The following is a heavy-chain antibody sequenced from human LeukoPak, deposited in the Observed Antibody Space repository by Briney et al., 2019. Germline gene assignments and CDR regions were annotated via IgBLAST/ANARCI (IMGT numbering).Heavy chain of an antibody. Sequence: SETLSLTCAVYGGSFSGYYWSWIRQPPGKGLEWIGEINHSGSTNYNPSLKSRVTISVGTSKNQFSLKLSSVTAADTAVYHCARGKLVRGLPLDYWGQGTLVTVSS. CDR1: GGSFSGYY. J-gene: IGHJ4*02. CDR3: ARGKLVRGLPLDY. CDR2: INHSGST. D-gene: IGHD3-10*01. V-gene: IGHV4-34*01.